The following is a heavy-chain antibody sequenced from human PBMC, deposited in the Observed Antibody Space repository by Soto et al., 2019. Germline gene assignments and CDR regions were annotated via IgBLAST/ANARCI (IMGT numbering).Heavy chain of an antibody. CDR3: ARTWIRFGPNDY. CDR2: ICGSSGNI. J-gene: IGHJ4*02. CDR1: GFAFNSYG. V-gene: IGHV3-21*01. Sequence: PGGSLRLSCEAAGFAFNSYGINWVRQAPGKGLEWVSFICGSSGNIYYGDSVRGRFTISRDNAKKSVYLQMNSLRVEDTAIYYCARTWIRFGPNDYWGQGAPVTVSS. D-gene: IGHD3-16*01.